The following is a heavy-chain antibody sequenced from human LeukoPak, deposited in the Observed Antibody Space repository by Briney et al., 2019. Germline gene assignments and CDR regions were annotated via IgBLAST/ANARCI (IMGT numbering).Heavy chain of an antibody. CDR2: ISSSSSYI. Sequence: GGSLRLSCAASGFTFSSYSMNCVRQAPGKGLEWVSSISSSSSYIYYADSVKGRFTISRDNAKNSLYLQMNSLRAEDTAVYYCAKDIAAAAYYFDYWGQGTLVTVSS. CDR1: GFTFSSYS. CDR3: AKDIAAAAYYFDY. V-gene: IGHV3-21*04. J-gene: IGHJ4*02. D-gene: IGHD6-13*01.